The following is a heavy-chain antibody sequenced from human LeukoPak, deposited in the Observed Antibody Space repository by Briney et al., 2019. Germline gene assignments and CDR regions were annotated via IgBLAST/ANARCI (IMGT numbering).Heavy chain of an antibody. V-gene: IGHV4-39*07. CDR3: ARDKYSGYDFLYYFDY. Sequence: SETLSLTCTVSGGSVSSSHYWDWIRQPPGKGLEWIGSIYYGGSTYYNASLRSRVTTSVDTSKNQFSMRLNSVTAADTAVYYCARDKYSGYDFLYYFDYWGQGTLVTVSS. CDR2: IYYGGST. CDR1: GGSVSSSHY. J-gene: IGHJ4*02. D-gene: IGHD5-12*01.